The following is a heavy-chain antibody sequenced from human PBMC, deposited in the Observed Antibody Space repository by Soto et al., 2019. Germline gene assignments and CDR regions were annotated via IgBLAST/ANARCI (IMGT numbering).Heavy chain of an antibody. CDR1: GFPFSHYW. J-gene: IGHJ5*02. V-gene: IGHV3-74*01. CDR2: INPAGTIT. Sequence: GGSLRLSCAASGFPFSHYWMHWARQTPGKGLVWVSRINPAGTITNYADSVEGRFTISRDNADSALFLQMNSLSAEDTAIYYCTSDTFGLRGTWGQGTLVTVSS. CDR3: TSDTFGLRGT. D-gene: IGHD3-16*01.